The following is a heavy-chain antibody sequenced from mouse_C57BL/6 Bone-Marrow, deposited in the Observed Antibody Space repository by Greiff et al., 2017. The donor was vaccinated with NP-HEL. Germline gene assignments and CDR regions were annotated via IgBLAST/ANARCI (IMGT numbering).Heavy chain of an antibody. V-gene: IGHV1-56*01. CDR3: ARDDYDGAWFAY. D-gene: IGHD2-4*01. J-gene: IGHJ3*01. CDR1: GYTFTSHW. CDR2: IFPGSGST. Sequence: VMLVESGPELVRPGASVKISCKAPGYTFTSHWMQWVRQRPGQGLEWIGEIFPGSGSTSYNEKFKGKATLTVDTSSSTAYMQLSSLTSEDSAVYFCARDDYDGAWFAYWGQGTLVTVSA.